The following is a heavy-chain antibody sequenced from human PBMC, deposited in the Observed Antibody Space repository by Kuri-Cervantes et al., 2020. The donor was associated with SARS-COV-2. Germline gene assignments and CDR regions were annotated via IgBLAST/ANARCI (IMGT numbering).Heavy chain of an antibody. D-gene: IGHD2-21*01. J-gene: IGHJ3*02. CDR2: IKSKPDGGAT. CDR3: TSGRIADRLGAFDI. CDR1: GFTFYNAW. Sequence: GESLKISCAASGFTFYNAWMSWVRQAPGKGLEWVGRIKSKPDGGATEYAAPVKGRFTFSRDDSKNTPFLQMNSLKTEDTAVYYCTSGRIADRLGAFDIWGQGTMVTVSS. V-gene: IGHV3-15*01.